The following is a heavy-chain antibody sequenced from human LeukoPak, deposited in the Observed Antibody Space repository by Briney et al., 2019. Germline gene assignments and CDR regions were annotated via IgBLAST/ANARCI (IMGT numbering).Heavy chain of an antibody. D-gene: IGHD5-18*01. CDR1: GFTFSSYG. CDR3: ARGVEGYSYGFDY. CDR2: IWYDGSVN. J-gene: IGHJ4*02. Sequence: GGSLRLSCAASGFTFSSYGMHWVRHAPGKGLEWVAVIWYDGSVNYYADSVKGRFTISRDNSKNTPYLQMNSLRAEDTAVYYCARGVEGYSYGFDYWGQGTLVTVSS. V-gene: IGHV3-33*01.